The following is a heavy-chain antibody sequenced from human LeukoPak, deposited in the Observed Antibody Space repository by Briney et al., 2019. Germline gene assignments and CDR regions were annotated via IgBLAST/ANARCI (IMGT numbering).Heavy chain of an antibody. CDR1: GFTFSSYS. CDR3: ARAGRITYDAFDI. Sequence: PGGSLRLPCAASGFTFSSYSMNWVRQAPGKGLEWVSYISSSSSTIYYADSVKGRFTISRDNAKNSLYLQMNSLRAEDTAVYHCARAGRITYDAFDIWGQGTMVTVSS. J-gene: IGHJ3*02. V-gene: IGHV3-48*01. CDR2: ISSSSSTI. D-gene: IGHD1-14*01.